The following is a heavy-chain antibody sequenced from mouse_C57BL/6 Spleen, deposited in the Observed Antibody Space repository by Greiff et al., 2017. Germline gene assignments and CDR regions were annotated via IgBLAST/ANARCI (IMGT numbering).Heavy chain of an antibody. V-gene: IGHV7-1*01. CDR1: GFTFSDFY. CDR3: ARAPYYYGSRYFDV. J-gene: IGHJ1*03. CDR2: SRNKANDYTT. D-gene: IGHD1-1*01. Sequence: EVQLVESGGGLVQSGRSLRLSCATSGFTFSDFYMEWVRQAPGKGLEWIAASRNKANDYTTEYSASVKGRFIVSRDTSQSILYLQMNALRAEDTAIYYCARAPYYYGSRYFDVWGTGTTVTVSS.